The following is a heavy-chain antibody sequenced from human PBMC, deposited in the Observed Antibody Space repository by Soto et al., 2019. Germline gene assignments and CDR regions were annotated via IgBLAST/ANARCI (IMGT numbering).Heavy chain of an antibody. D-gene: IGHD4-17*01. CDR3: ARHDFGDSDY. CDR1: GGSISSYY. Sequence: PSETMYLTCTVSGGSISSYYWSWIRQPPGKGLEWIGYIYYSGSTNYNPSLKSRVTMSVDTSKNQFSLKLSSVTAADTAVYYCARHDFGDSDYWGQGTLVTVSS. V-gene: IGHV4-59*08. J-gene: IGHJ4*02. CDR2: IYYSGST.